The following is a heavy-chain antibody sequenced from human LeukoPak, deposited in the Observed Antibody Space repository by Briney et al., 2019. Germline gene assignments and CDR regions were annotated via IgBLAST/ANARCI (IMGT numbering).Heavy chain of an antibody. Sequence: SETLSLTCTVSGGSISSSSYYWGWIRQPPGKGLEWIGSIYYSGSTYYNPSLKSRVTISVDTSKNQFSLKLSSVTAADTAVYYCARGVQYYDFWSGSPTYYYYYMDVWGKGTTVTVSS. CDR1: GGSISSSSYY. V-gene: IGHV4-39*01. D-gene: IGHD3-3*01. CDR3: ARGVQYYDFWSGSPTYYYYYMDV. J-gene: IGHJ6*03. CDR2: IYYSGST.